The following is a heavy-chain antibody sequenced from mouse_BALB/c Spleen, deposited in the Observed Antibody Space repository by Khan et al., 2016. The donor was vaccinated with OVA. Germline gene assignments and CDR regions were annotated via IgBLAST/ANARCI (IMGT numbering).Heavy chain of an antibody. D-gene: IGHD1-2*01. CDR3: TRQRSLTAAAWFAY. J-gene: IGHJ3*01. V-gene: IGHV5-6*01. Sequence: EVELVESGGDLVKPGGSLKLSCAASGFTFNSYVMSWVRQTPDKRLEWVAAISSGGNYTNYPDSVKGRFTLSRDNAKNTLYLQMSSLKSEDTAMYSCTRQRSLTAAAWFAYWGQGTLVTVSA. CDR1: GFTFNSYV. CDR2: ISSGGNYT.